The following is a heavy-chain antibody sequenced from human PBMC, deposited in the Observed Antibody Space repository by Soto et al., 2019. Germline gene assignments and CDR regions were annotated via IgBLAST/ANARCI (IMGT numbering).Heavy chain of an antibody. J-gene: IGHJ3*02. D-gene: IGHD3-3*01. CDR3: AKDQSIFGVVSDAFDI. Sequence: QVQLVESGGGVVQPGRSLRLSCAASGFTFSSYGMHWVRQAPGKGLEWVAVISYDGSNKYYADSVKGRFTISRDNSKNTLYLQMNSLRAEDTAVYYCAKDQSIFGVVSDAFDIWGQGTMVTVSS. V-gene: IGHV3-30*18. CDR2: ISYDGSNK. CDR1: GFTFSSYG.